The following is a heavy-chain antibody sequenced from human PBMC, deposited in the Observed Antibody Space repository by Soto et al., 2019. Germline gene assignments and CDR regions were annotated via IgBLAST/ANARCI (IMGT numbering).Heavy chain of an antibody. J-gene: IGHJ4*02. D-gene: IGHD3-9*01. V-gene: IGHV3-23*01. CDR2: ISGSGSTI. Sequence: GGSLRLSCAASGFTFSSYAVSWVRQAPGKGPEWISSISGSGSTIYYADSVKGRFTISRDNSKNTLYLQMSSLKAEDTAVYYCTTGRTYRDFLTGLRGLYYFDYWGQGTLVTVSS. CDR1: GFTFSSYA. CDR3: TTGRTYRDFLTGLRGLYYFDY.